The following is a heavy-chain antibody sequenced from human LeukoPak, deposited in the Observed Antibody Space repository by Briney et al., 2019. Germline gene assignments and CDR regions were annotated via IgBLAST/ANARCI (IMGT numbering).Heavy chain of an antibody. Sequence: SQTLSLTCTVSGGSISSGGYYWSWIRQPPGKGLEWIGYIYHSGSTYYNPSLKSRVTISVDRSKNQFSLKLSSVTAADTAVYYCVRHGYDTGNFLAHFDYWGQGILVTVSS. CDR1: GGSISSGGYY. CDR3: VRHGYDTGNFLAHFDY. J-gene: IGHJ4*02. D-gene: IGHD3-9*01. V-gene: IGHV4-30-2*01. CDR2: IYHSGST.